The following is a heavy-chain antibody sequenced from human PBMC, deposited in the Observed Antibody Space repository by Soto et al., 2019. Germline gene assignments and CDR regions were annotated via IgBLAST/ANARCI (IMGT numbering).Heavy chain of an antibody. CDR1: GGSITSNAYY. CDR3: ARLDIAVAGIFEGPYAEYFQH. Sequence: PSETLSLTCTVSGGSITSNAYYWGWIRQPPGKGLEWLGYIYYSGSASYNPSLKSRVTMSVDTSKNQFSLKLSSVTAADTAVYYCARLDIAVAGIFEGPYAEYFQHWGQGTLVTVSS. J-gene: IGHJ1*01. D-gene: IGHD6-19*01. V-gene: IGHV4-39*01. CDR2: IYYSGSA.